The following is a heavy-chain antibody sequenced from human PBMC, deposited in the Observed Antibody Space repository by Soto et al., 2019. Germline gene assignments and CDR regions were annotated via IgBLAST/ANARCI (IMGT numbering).Heavy chain of an antibody. Sequence: EVQLVESGGGLIQPGGSLRLSCAASGLTVSNAYMAWVRQAPGMGLEWVSVIYDNGTTYYADSVKGLFTISRDTYTITLSLQMHSLRAEDTAVYYCVRPIPSGRNYGLDVWGPGTTVTVSS. CDR2: IYDNGTT. D-gene: IGHD3-10*01. CDR1: GLTVSNAY. J-gene: IGHJ6*01. V-gene: IGHV3-53*01. CDR3: VRPIPSGRNYGLDV.